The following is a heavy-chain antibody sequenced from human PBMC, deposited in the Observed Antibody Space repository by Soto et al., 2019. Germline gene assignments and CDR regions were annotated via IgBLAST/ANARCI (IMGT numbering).Heavy chain of an antibody. CDR2: ISAYNGNT. CDR3: ARDSDYYDSSGYYAEEAFDI. J-gene: IGHJ3*02. CDR1: GYTFTSYG. D-gene: IGHD3-22*01. V-gene: IGHV1-18*04. Sequence: ASVKVYCKASGYTFTSYGISWVRQAPGQGLEWMGWISAYNGNTNYAQKLQGRVTMTTDTSTSTAYMELRSLRSDDTAVYYCARDSDYYDSSGYYAEEAFDIWGQGTMVTVSS.